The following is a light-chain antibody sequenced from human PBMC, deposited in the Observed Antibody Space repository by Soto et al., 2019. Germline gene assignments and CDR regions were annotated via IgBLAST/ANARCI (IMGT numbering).Light chain of an antibody. CDR1: QSVSSSY. V-gene: IGKV3-20*01. CDR3: QQYGTSPRT. J-gene: IGKJ1*01. CDR2: GAS. Sequence: EIVLTQSPGTLSLSPGERATFSCRASQSVSSSYLAWYQQKPGQAPRLLIYGASSRATGIPDRFSGSGSGTDFTLTINRLEPEDFAVYYCQQYGTSPRTLGQGTKVDIK.